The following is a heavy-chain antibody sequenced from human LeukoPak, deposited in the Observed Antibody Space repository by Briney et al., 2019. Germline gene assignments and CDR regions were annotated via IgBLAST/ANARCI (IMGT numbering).Heavy chain of an antibody. CDR1: GYTFTSYG. J-gene: IGHJ4*02. V-gene: IGHV1-18*01. D-gene: IGHD3-9*01. Sequence: ASVKVSCKASGYTFTSYGISWVRQAPGQGLEWMGWISAYNGNTNYAQKLQGRVTMTTDTSTSTAYMELRSLRSDDTAVYYCARLDDILTGYYPAFDCWGQGTLVTVSS. CDR3: ARLDDILTGYYPAFDC. CDR2: ISAYNGNT.